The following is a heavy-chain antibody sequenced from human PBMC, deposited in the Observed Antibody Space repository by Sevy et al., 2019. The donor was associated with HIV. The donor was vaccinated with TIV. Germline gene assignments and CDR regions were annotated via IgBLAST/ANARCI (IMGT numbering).Heavy chain of an antibody. V-gene: IGHV4-39*01. CDR3: ARPSSLYYYYAMDV. J-gene: IGHJ6*02. CDR1: GGSISSDSYY. D-gene: IGHD3-10*01. Sequence: SETLSLTCIVSGGSISSDSYYWGWIRQPPGKGLEWIGSIYYTESTYYNPSLKSRVTISSDTSKNQFSLRLSSVTAADTALYFCARPSSLYYYYAMDVWGQGTTVTVSS. CDR2: IYYTEST.